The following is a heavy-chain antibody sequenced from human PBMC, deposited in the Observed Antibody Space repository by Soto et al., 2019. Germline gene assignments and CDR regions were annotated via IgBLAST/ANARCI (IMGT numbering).Heavy chain of an antibody. Sequence: QITLKESGPTLVRPTQTLTLTCTFSGFSLTTSGVGVGWIRQPPGKALEWLAVIYWDDDKRYSSSLKSSLTITKDTCKHQVVLTMTNMDPVDTATYYCAHHPYYGLGSYSFDYWGQGTLVTVSS. D-gene: IGHD3-10*01. CDR3: AHHPYYGLGSYSFDY. V-gene: IGHV2-5*02. CDR2: IYWDDDK. CDR1: GFSLTTSGVG. J-gene: IGHJ4*02.